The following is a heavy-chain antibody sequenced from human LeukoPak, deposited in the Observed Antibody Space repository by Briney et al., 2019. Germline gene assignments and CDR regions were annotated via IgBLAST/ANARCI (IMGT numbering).Heavy chain of an antibody. CDR3: AKDPGWYLDY. V-gene: IGHV3-23*01. CDR1: GFTFSTSA. CDR2: ISGSGDNT. J-gene: IGHJ4*02. D-gene: IGHD3-9*01. Sequence: PGGSLRLSCAASGFTFSTSAMSWVRQVPGTGLEWVSTISGSGDNTHYADSVTGRFTISRDNSKNTLYLQMNSLRAEDTAIYYCAKDPGWYLDYWGQGTLVTVS.